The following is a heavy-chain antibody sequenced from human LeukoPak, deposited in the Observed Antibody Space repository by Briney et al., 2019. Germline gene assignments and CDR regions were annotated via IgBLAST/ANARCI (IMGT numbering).Heavy chain of an antibody. Sequence: ASVKVSCKVSGYTLTELSMHWVRQAPGKGLEWMGGFDPEDGETIYAQKFQGRVTMTEDTSTDTVYMELSSLRSEDTAVYYCATDAYDFWSGYYPGYWGQGTLVTVSS. D-gene: IGHD3-3*01. V-gene: IGHV1-24*01. CDR1: GYTLTELS. CDR3: ATDAYDFWSGYYPGY. CDR2: FDPEDGET. J-gene: IGHJ4*02.